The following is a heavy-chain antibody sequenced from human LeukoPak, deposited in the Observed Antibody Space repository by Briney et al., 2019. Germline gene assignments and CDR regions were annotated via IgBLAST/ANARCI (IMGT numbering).Heavy chain of an antibody. J-gene: IGHJ4*02. D-gene: IGHD3-22*01. V-gene: IGHV3-21*01. CDR3: ARGGIVGSGYYYFDY. Sequence: GGPLRLSCAASGFTFSSYTMNWVRQAPGKGLEWVSSISSSRSYIYYADSVKGRFTISRDNAKNSLYLQMNSLRAEDTAVYYCARGGIVGSGYYYFDYWGQGTLVTVSS. CDR1: GFTFSSYT. CDR2: ISSSRSYI.